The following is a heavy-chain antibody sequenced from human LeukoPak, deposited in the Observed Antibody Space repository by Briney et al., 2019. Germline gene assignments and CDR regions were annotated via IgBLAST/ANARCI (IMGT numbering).Heavy chain of an antibody. D-gene: IGHD2-2*01. CDR2: INPNSGGT. V-gene: IGHV1-2*02. CDR1: GYTFTGYY. CDR3: ARGIDCSSTSCYYDY. J-gene: IGHJ4*02. Sequence: ASVKVSSKASGYTFTGYYMHWVRQAPGQGLEWMGWINPNSGGTNYAQKFQGRVTMTRDTSISTAYMELSRLRSDDTAVYYCARGIDCSSTSCYYDYWGQGTLVTVSS.